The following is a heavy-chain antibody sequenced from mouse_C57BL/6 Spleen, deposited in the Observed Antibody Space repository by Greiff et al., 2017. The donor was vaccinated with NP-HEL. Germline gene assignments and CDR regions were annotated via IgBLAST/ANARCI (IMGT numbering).Heavy chain of an antibody. CDR1: GYTFTDYN. J-gene: IGHJ2*01. Sequence: EVKLVESGPELVKPGASVKIPCKASGYTFTDYNMDWVKQSHGKSLEWIGDINPNNGGTIYNQKFKGKATLTVDKSSSTAYMELRSLTSEDTAVYYCARSRLRLYYFDYWGQGTTLTVSS. V-gene: IGHV1-18*01. D-gene: IGHD2-4*01. CDR3: ARSRLRLYYFDY. CDR2: INPNNGGT.